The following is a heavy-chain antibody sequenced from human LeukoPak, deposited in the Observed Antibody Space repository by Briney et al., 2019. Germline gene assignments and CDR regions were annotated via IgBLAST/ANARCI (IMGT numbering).Heavy chain of an antibody. J-gene: IGHJ4*02. CDR1: GYSFTSYW. D-gene: IGHD1-26*01. Sequence: GASLQISCKGSGYSFTSYWIGWVRQMPGKGLEWMGIIYPGDSDTRYSPSFQGQVTISADKSISTAYLQWSSLKASDTAMYYCARPLVGATEPFDYWGQGTLVTVSS. V-gene: IGHV5-51*01. CDR2: IYPGDSDT. CDR3: ARPLVGATEPFDY.